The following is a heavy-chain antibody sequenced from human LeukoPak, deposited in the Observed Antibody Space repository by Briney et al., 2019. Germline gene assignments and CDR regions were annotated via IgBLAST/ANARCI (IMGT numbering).Heavy chain of an antibody. V-gene: IGHV1-2*02. D-gene: IGHD6-13*01. CDR2: INPNSGGT. CDR3: AREEVIAAAGPTLDY. J-gene: IGHJ4*02. CDR1: GYTFTGYY. Sequence: GASVKVSCKASGYTFTGYYMHWVRQPPGQGLEWMGWINPNSGGTNYAQKFQGRVTMTRDTSISTAYMELSRLRSDDTAVFYCAREEVIAAAGPTLDYWGQGALVTVSS.